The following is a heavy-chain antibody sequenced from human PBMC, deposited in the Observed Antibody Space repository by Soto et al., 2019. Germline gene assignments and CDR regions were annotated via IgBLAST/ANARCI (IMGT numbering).Heavy chain of an antibody. CDR2: IYYSGST. D-gene: IGHD3-22*01. CDR1: GGSISSGGYY. J-gene: IGHJ6*02. Sequence: SETLSLTCTVSGGSISSGGYYWSWIRQHPGKGLEWIGYIYYSGSTYYNPSLKSRVTISVDNSKNTLYLQMSSLRAEDTALYYCAKDGDYDSSGYYYPGRSKTFYGVDVWGRGTTVTVSS. CDR3: AKDGDYDSSGYYYPGRSKTFYGVDV. V-gene: IGHV4-31*03.